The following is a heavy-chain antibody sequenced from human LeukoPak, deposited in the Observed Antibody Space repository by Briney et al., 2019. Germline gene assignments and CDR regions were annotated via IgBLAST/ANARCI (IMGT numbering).Heavy chain of an antibody. D-gene: IGHD3-10*01. CDR3: ARSGFGSGISFDL. V-gene: IGHV1-8*01. CDR1: GYTFINNG. J-gene: IGHJ5*02. CDR2: MNPNSGDT. Sequence: GASVKVSCKASGYTFINNGISWVRQAPGQGLEWMGWMNPNSGDTGYPQKFQGRVTMTRDTSITTAYMELSSLRSEDTAVYYCARSGFGSGISFDLWGQGTLVTVSS.